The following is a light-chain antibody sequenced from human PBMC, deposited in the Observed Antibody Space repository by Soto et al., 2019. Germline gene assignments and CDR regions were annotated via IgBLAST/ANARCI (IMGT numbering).Light chain of an antibody. V-gene: IGKV2-30*02. CDR2: QVS. CDR3: LQGTHLPWT. J-gene: IGKJ2*02. Sequence: DVVMTQSPLSLPVTLGQPASISCKSSQSLVHSNGNTYLNWFQQRPGHSPRRLIFQVSNRVYGVPDRFTGSGSGTDCTLTISRVEAEDAGVYYCLQGTHLPWTFGYGNTREIK. CDR1: QSLVHSNGNTY.